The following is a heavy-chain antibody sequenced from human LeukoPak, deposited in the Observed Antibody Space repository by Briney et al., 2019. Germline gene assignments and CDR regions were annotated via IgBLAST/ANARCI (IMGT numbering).Heavy chain of an antibody. Sequence: PGGSRRPSCAASGFTFSSYEMNWVRQAPGKGLEWVSYISSSGSTIYYADSVKGRFTISRDNAKNSLYLQMNSLRAEDTAVYYCAELGITMIGGVWGKGTTVTISS. J-gene: IGHJ6*04. V-gene: IGHV3-48*03. D-gene: IGHD3-10*02. CDR2: ISSSGSTI. CDR1: GFTFSSYE. CDR3: AELGITMIGGV.